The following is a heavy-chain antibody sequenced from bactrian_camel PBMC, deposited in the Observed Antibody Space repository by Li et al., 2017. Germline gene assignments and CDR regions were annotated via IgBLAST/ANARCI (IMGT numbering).Heavy chain of an antibody. J-gene: IGHJ4*01. CDR1: GFTFSSYH. CDR3: AEGRGSRGEHCYSLNY. Sequence: DVQLVESGGGLVQPGGSLRLSCVASGFTFSSYHMSWARQAPGKELEWVSGITSGGGSTYYLDSVKGRFTISRDNAKNTVYLQMNNLQPEDTATYYCAEGRGSRGEHCYSLNYWGQGTQVTVS. CDR2: ITSGGGST. V-gene: IGHV3S40*01. D-gene: IGHD6*01.